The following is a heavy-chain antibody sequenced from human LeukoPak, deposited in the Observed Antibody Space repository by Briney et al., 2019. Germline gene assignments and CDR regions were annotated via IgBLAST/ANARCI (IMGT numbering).Heavy chain of an antibody. Sequence: GGSLRLSCAASRFTFSSYAMSWVRQAPGKGLEWVSAISGSGGSTYYADSVKGRFTISRDNSKNTLYLQMNSLRAEDTAVYYCAKGPLWFGELSPPYFDYWGQGTLVTVSS. CDR1: RFTFSSYA. V-gene: IGHV3-23*01. CDR2: ISGSGGST. CDR3: AKGPLWFGELSPPYFDY. J-gene: IGHJ4*02. D-gene: IGHD3-10*01.